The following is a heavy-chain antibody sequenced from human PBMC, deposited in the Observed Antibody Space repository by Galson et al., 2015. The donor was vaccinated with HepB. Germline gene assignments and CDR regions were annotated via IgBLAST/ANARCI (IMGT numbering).Heavy chain of an antibody. CDR1: GDSVSSNSAA. V-gene: IGHV6-1*01. Sequence: CAISGDSVSSNSAAWNWIRRSPSRGLEWLGRTYYRSKWYNDYAVSVKSRITINPDTSKNQFSLQLNSVTPEDTAVYYCARERDCYFDLWGRGTLVTVSS. CDR3: ARERDCYFDL. J-gene: IGHJ2*01. CDR2: TYYRSKWYN.